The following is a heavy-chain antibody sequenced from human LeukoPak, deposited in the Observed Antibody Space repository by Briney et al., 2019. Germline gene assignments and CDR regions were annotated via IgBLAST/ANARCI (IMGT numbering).Heavy chain of an antibody. Sequence: SVKVSCKASGGTFSSYAISWVRQAPGQGLEWMGGIIPIFGTANYAQKFQGRVTITADESTSTAYMELSSLRSEDTAVYYCARLGAARPNYYYYMDVWGKGTTVTVSS. CDR2: IIPIFGTA. CDR3: ARLGAARPNYYYYMDV. J-gene: IGHJ6*03. V-gene: IGHV1-69*13. CDR1: GGTFSSYA. D-gene: IGHD6-6*01.